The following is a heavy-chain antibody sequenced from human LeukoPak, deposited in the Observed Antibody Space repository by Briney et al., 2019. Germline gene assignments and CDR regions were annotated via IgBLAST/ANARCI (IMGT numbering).Heavy chain of an antibody. CDR3: TSSGSYYFDY. V-gene: IGHV3-49*04. CDR1: GFSFGDHS. CDR2: ITSKPYGETS. Sequence: GGSLRLSCTGSGFSFGDHSMSWVRQAPGKGLEWIGFITSKPYGETSHYAASVSGRFTFSRDDSKSIAYLQMNSLKTEDTAVYYCTSSGSYYFDYWGQGTLVTVSS. D-gene: IGHD1-26*01. J-gene: IGHJ4*02.